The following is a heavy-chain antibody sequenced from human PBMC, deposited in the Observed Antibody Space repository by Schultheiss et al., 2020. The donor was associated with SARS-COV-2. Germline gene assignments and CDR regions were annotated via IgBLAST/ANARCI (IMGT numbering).Heavy chain of an antibody. J-gene: IGHJ4*02. CDR2: ISSSSSTI. CDR3: ARVIGDFVDDYGDYVFDY. Sequence: GGSLRLSCAASGFTFSSYSMNWVRQAPGKGLEWVSYISSSSSTIYYADSVKGRFTISRDNAKNSLYLQMNSLRAEDTAVYYCARVIGDFVDDYGDYVFDYWGQGTLVTVSS. CDR1: GFTFSSYS. D-gene: IGHD4-17*01. V-gene: IGHV3-48*01.